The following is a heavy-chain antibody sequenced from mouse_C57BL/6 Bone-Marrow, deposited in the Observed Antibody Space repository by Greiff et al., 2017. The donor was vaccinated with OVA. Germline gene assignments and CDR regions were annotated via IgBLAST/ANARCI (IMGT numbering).Heavy chain of an antibody. CDR1: GYTFTSYG. CDR2: IYPRSGNT. J-gene: IGHJ3*01. D-gene: IGHD1-1*01. CDR3: AKDVLLGFAY. V-gene: IGHV1-81*01. Sequence: VQLVESGAELARPGASVKLSCKASGYTFTSYGISWVKQRTGQGLEWIGEIYPRSGNTYYNEKFKGKATLTADKSSSTAYMELRSLTSEDSAVYFCAKDVLLGFAYWGQGTLVTVSA.